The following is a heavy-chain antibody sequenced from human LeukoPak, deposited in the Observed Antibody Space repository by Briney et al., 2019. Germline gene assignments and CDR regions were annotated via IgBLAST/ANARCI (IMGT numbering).Heavy chain of an antibody. D-gene: IGHD3-3*01. CDR3: ATAPFLRFPLDY. CDR1: GYSFTSYD. CDR2: VNPNSGNT. Sequence: GASVKVSCKASGYSFTSYDINWVRQATGQGLEWMGWVNPNSGNTGYAQKFQGRVTMTRDTSINTAYMELSSLRSEDTAVYYCATAPFLRFPLDYWGQGTLVTVSS. V-gene: IGHV1-8*01. J-gene: IGHJ4*02.